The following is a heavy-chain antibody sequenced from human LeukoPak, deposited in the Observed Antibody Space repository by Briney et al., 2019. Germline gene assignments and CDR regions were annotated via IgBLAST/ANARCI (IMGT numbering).Heavy chain of an antibody. CDR2: IFGSRDSI. CDR3: ARDLEDGVVVVVANWFDP. V-gene: IGHV3-21*06. J-gene: IGHJ5*02. CDR1: GFSFSDFG. Sequence: PGGSLRLSCAASGFSFSDFGMGWVRQAPGKRLEWVSSIFGSRDSISYANSVKGRFTISRDNAENSLYLQMDSLRAEDTAVYYCARDLEDGVVVVVANWFDPWGQGTLVTVSS. D-gene: IGHD2-2*01.